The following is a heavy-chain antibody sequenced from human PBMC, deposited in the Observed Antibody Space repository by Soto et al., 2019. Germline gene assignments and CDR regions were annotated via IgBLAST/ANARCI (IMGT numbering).Heavy chain of an antibody. J-gene: IGHJ4*02. Sequence: QVQLVESGGGVVQPGRSLRLSCAASGFTFSSYGIHWVRQAPGKGLEWVAVISYDGSNKYYADSVKGRFTISRDNSKNTLYLQRNSLRAVDTAVYYCAKDPRNSCDVTRFDSWGQGTLVTVSS. CDR1: GFTFSSYG. CDR3: AKDPRNSCDVTRFDS. D-gene: IGHD1-1*01. V-gene: IGHV3-30*18. CDR2: ISYDGSNK.